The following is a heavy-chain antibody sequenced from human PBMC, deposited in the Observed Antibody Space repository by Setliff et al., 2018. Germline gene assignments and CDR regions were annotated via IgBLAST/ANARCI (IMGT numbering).Heavy chain of an antibody. V-gene: IGHV3-7*04. CDR1: GFTFSSYW. Sequence: GGSLRLSCAASGFTFSSYWMSWVRQAPGKGLEWVANIKQDGSEKDYVDSVKGRLTISRDNAKKSLYLQMNSLRAEDTAVYYCARGSSGWYGLTDYWGQGTLVTAPQ. J-gene: IGHJ4*02. D-gene: IGHD6-19*01. CDR3: ARGSSGWYGLTDY. CDR2: IKQDGSEK.